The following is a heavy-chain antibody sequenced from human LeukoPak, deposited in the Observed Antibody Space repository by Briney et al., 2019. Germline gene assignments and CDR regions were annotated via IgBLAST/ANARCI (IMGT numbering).Heavy chain of an antibody. V-gene: IGHV3-9*01. J-gene: IGHJ3*02. Sequence: PGRSLRLSCAASGFTFDDYVMHWVRHAPGKGVEWGSGISWKSGSIVYADSVKGRFTISRDNAKNSLYLQMNSLRAEDTALYYCAKGFASTVVTRNDAFDIWGQGTMVTVSS. CDR3: AKGFASTVVTRNDAFDI. CDR1: GFTFDDYV. D-gene: IGHD4-17*01. CDR2: ISWKSGSI.